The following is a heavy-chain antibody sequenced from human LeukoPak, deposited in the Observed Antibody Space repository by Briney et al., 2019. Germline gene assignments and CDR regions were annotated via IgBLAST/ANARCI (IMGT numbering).Heavy chain of an antibody. J-gene: IGHJ4*02. CDR2: IYSGGST. D-gene: IGHD3-22*01. CDR1: GFTVSSNY. V-gene: IGHV3-66*02. Sequence: GGSLRLSCAASGFTVSSNYMSWVRQAPGRGLEWVSVIYSGGSTYYADSVKGRFTISRDNSKNTLYLQMNSLRAEDTAVYYCARVYRSSGYYLFDYWGQRTLVTVSS. CDR3: ARVYRSSGYYLFDY.